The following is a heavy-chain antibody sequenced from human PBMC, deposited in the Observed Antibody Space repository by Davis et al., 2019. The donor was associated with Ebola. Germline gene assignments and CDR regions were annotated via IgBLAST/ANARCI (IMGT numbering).Heavy chain of an antibody. CDR3: ATPFY. J-gene: IGHJ4*02. CDR2: ISYDGNDK. CDR1: GITFSSNA. Sequence: GESLKISCAASGITFSSNAMHWVRQAPGKGLEWVAVISYDGNDKYYADSVKGRFTISTDNSKNTLYLQMNSLRAEDTAVYYCATPFYWGQGTLVTVSS. V-gene: IGHV3-30*03.